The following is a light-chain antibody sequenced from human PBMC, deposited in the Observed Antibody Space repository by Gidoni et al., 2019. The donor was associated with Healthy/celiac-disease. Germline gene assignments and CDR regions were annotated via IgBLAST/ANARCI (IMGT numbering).Light chain of an antibody. CDR1: SSGVGGYNY. CDR3: SSYAGSNNVV. V-gene: IGLV2-8*01. Sequence: QSALTQPPSASGSPGQSVTISCTGTSSGVGGYNYVSWYQQHPGKAPKRMIYEVSQRPPGVPDRFSGSKSGNTASLTVSGLQAEDEADYYCSSYAGSNNVVFGGGTKLTVL. J-gene: IGLJ2*01. CDR2: EVS.